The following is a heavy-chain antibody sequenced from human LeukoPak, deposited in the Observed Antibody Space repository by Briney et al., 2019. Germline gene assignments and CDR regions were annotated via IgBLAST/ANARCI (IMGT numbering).Heavy chain of an antibody. J-gene: IGHJ3*02. D-gene: IGHD4-11*01. CDR3: ARDRRESSKPNDAFDI. CDR1: GGFINSYY. V-gene: IGHV4-59*01. CDR2: IYYTGAT. Sequence: SETLSLTCSVSGGFINSYYWSWIRQSPGKGLEWIGYIYYTGATYYNPSLESRVTISIDTSERQLSLELRSVTAADSAVYFCARDRRESSKPNDAFDIWGKGTMVTVSA.